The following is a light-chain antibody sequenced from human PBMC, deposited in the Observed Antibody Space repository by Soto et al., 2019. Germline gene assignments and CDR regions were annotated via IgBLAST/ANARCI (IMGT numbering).Light chain of an antibody. Sequence: DIVMTQSPLSLPVTPGEPASISCRSSQSLLESNGYNYLDWYLQKPWQSPQLLIYLGSNRASGVPDRFSGSGSGTDFTLKISRVEAEDVGVYYCMQGLQSRTFGQGTKLEIK. J-gene: IGKJ2*01. CDR3: MQGLQSRT. V-gene: IGKV2-28*01. CDR1: QSLLESNGYNY. CDR2: LGS.